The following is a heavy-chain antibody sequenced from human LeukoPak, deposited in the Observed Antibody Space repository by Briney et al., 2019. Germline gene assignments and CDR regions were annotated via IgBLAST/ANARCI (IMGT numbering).Heavy chain of an antibody. CDR3: ARETYYYDSSGLRYYYYYMDV. CDR2: IYYSGST. J-gene: IGHJ6*03. CDR1: GGSISSYY. D-gene: IGHD3-22*01. V-gene: IGHV4-59*01. Sequence: TLSLTCTVSGGSISSYYWSWIRQPPGKGLEWIGYIYYSGSTNYNPSLKSRVTISVDTSKNQFSLKLSSVTAADTAVYYCARETYYYDSSGLRYYYYYMDVWGKGTTVTVSS.